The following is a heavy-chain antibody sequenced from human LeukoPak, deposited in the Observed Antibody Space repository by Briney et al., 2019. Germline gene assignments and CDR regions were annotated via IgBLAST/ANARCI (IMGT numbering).Heavy chain of an antibody. D-gene: IGHD6-13*01. CDR2: ISAYNGNT. CDR3: ARSQRRVIAAAGSFPDY. Sequence: GASVKVSCKASGYTFTSYGISWVRQAPGQGLEWMGWISAYNGNTNYAQKLQGRVTMTTDTSTSTAYMELSRLRSDDTAVYYCARSQRRVIAAAGSFPDYWGQGTLVTVSS. V-gene: IGHV1-18*01. J-gene: IGHJ4*02. CDR1: GYTFTSYG.